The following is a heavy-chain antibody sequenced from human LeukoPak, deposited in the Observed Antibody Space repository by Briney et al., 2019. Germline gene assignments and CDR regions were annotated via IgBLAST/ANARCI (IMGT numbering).Heavy chain of an antibody. CDR3: ARAGGSGSYNAFDI. Sequence: QPGGSLRLSYAASGFTFSIDGLHWVRQAPGKGLEWVAVIYYDGYNTYYADSVKGRFTISRDNSKNMMYLQMDSLSPEDTAVYYCARAGGSGSYNAFDIWGPGTMVTVSS. D-gene: IGHD3-10*01. J-gene: IGHJ3*02. CDR1: GFTFSIDG. V-gene: IGHV3-33*01. CDR2: IYYDGYNT.